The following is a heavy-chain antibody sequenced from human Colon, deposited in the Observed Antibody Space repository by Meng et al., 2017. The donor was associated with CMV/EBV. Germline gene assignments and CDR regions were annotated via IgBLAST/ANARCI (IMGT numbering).Heavy chain of an antibody. CDR2: TRPGGSNK. Sequence: GESLKISCAASGFAFSNYGMHWVRQAPGRGLEWVAYTRPGGSNKFYADSVKGRFTISKDNSNNTVSLQMNNLRGEDTAMYYCAKKKTPGDYYFYGLDVWGQGTTVTVSS. CDR3: AKKKTPGDYYFYGLDV. CDR1: GFAFSNYG. D-gene: IGHD4-23*01. V-gene: IGHV3-30*02. J-gene: IGHJ6*02.